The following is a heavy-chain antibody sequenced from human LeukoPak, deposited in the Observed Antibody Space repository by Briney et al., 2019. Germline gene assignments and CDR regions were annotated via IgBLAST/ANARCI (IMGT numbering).Heavy chain of an antibody. Sequence: GGSLRLSCAASGFTFSNYAMNWVRQAPGKGLEWVSSISSSSSNIYYADSVKGRFTISRDNAKNSVYLQMNSLRAEDTAVYYCAMTFDYWGQGTLVTVSS. CDR1: GFTFSNYA. CDR3: AMTFDY. J-gene: IGHJ4*02. V-gene: IGHV3-21*01. CDR2: ISSSSSNI.